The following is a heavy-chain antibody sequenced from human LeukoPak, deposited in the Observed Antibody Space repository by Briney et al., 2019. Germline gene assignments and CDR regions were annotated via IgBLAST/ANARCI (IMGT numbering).Heavy chain of an antibody. J-gene: IGHJ6*02. Sequence: PRGSLRLSCIASGFTFNQHSMSWVRQAPVKGLEWVASIRPDGSAVFYVDSVKGRFTFSRDNAKKSLDLQMNSLRAEDTAVYYCARFGLPYSIDLWGQGTMVTVSS. D-gene: IGHD3/OR15-3a*01. CDR3: ARFGLPYSIDL. CDR2: IRPDGSAV. V-gene: IGHV3-7*01. CDR1: GFTFNQHS.